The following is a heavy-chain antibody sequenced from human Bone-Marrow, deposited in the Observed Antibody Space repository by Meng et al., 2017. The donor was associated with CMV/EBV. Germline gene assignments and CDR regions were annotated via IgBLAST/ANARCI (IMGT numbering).Heavy chain of an antibody. CDR3: ATGIVGATNGYGMDV. CDR2: ISGYNGDT. D-gene: IGHD1-26*01. CDR1: GYVFTTYG. V-gene: IGHV1-18*01. Sequence: ASVKVSCKASGYVFTTYGITWLRQAPGQRLECMGWISGYNGDTDYAQKLQGRFTMTRDTSTSTAYMELRSLRSDDTAVYYCATGIVGATNGYGMDVWGQGTTVTVSS. J-gene: IGHJ6*02.